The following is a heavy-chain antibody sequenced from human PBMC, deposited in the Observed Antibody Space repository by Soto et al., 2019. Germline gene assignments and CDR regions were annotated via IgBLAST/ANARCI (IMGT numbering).Heavy chain of an antibody. CDR2: ISYDGSNK. CDR3: ARDGPYCTNGVCYVVPQWYYYYGMDV. D-gene: IGHD2-8*01. CDR1: GFTFSSYA. V-gene: IGHV3-30-3*01. Sequence: QPGGSLRLSCAASGFTFSSYAMHWVRQAPGKGLAWVAVISYDGSNKYYADSVKGRFTISRDNSKNTLYLQMNSLRAEDTAVYYCARDGPYCTNGVCYVVPQWYYYYGMDVWGQGTTVTVSS. J-gene: IGHJ6*02.